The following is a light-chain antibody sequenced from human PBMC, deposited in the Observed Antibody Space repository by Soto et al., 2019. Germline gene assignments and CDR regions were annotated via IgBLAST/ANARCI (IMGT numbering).Light chain of an antibody. J-gene: IGKJ2*01. Sequence: EIVLTQSPATLSLSPGERVTLSCRASQGVSTNLAWYQQQFGQAPRLLIYDASNRATGIPPRFSGSVSGTDFTLTITSLEPEDFAVYYCQQRSNDMYTVGQGTKLEIK. V-gene: IGKV3-11*01. CDR3: QQRSNDMYT. CDR1: QGVSTN. CDR2: DAS.